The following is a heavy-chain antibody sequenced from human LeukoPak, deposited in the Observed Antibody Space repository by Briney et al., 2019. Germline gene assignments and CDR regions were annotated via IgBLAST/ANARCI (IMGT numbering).Heavy chain of an antibody. V-gene: IGHV4-4*07. CDR1: GGSISTSY. D-gene: IGHD2-21*02. CDR2: IYTSGST. Sequence: SETLSLTCAVPGGSISTSYGSWIRPPAGKGLEWIGRIYTSGSTNNNPSLKRRVTLPVDTSKNQFALNLRSVTAADTAVYYCASLRGGDSSSVVALDIWGQGTMVIVSS. CDR3: ASLRGGDSSSVVALDI. J-gene: IGHJ3*02.